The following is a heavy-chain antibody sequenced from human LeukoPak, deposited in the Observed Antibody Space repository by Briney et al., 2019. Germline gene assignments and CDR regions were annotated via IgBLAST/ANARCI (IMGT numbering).Heavy chain of an antibody. CDR3: AREDWVPDCSGGSCYYMDV. V-gene: IGHV3-20*04. CDR1: GFTFDDYG. D-gene: IGHD2-15*01. J-gene: IGHJ6*03. Sequence: GPLRLSCAASGFTFDDYGMSWVRQAPGKGLEWVSGINWNGGSTGYADSVRGRFTISRDNAKNSLYLQMNSLRAEDTALYYCAREDWVPDCSGGSCYYMDVWGKGTTVTASS. CDR2: INWNGGST.